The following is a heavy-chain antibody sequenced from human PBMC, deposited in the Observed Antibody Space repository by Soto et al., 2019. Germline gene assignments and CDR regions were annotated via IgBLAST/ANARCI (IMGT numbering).Heavy chain of an antibody. J-gene: IGHJ4*02. CDR1: AFTFSSYG. V-gene: IGHV3-23*01. CDR3: AKTLNYYGSGSPDY. Sequence: GGSLRLSCAASAFTFSSYGMSWVRQAPGKGLEWVSSISGGGDNTYYADSVRGRFTISRDNSKNTLYLQMNSLTAEDTAVYYCAKTLNYYGSGSPDYWGQGTLVTVSS. D-gene: IGHD3-10*01. CDR2: ISGGGDNT.